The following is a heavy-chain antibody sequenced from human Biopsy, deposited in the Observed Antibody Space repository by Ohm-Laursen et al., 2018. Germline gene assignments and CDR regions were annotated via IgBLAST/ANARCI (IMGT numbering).Heavy chain of an antibody. D-gene: IGHD3-9*01. J-gene: IGHJ6*04. Sequence: ASVKVSCKASGGTFTTYGFNWVRQAPGQGLEWMGRIIPILGRPTYAQKFQGRVTITADTSMGTVFMDLSTLRSEDSALYYCAREQHPYIDVLTDSFSYVPMEVWGAGTTVTVSS. CDR2: IIPILGRP. CDR3: AREQHPYIDVLTDSFSYVPMEV. CDR1: GGTFTTYG. V-gene: IGHV1-69*04.